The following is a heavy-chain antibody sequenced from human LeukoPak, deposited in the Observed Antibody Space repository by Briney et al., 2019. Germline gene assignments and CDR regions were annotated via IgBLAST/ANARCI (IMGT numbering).Heavy chain of an antibody. D-gene: IGHD5-12*01. J-gene: IGHJ4*02. V-gene: IGHV4-59*08. Sequence: PSETLSLTCTVSGGSIRSYYWSWIRQPPGKGLECIGYIYYSGSADYNPSLKSRVTISVDTSKNQFSLKLTSVTAADTAVYYCARLYSGYGPFDYWGQGTLVTVSS. CDR1: GGSIRSYY. CDR3: ARLYSGYGPFDY. CDR2: IYYSGSA.